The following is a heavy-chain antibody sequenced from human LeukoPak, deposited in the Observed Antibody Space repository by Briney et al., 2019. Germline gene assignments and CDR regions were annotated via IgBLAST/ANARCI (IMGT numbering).Heavy chain of an antibody. CDR3: ARVAFYNWFDP. J-gene: IGHJ5*02. V-gene: IGHV4-61*02. Sequence: SETLSLTCTVSGGSISSGSYYWSWIRQPAGKGLEWIGRIYTSGSTNYNPSLKSRVTISVDTSKNQFSLKLSSVTAADTAVYYCARVAFYNWFDPWGQGTLVTVSS. CDR2: IYTSGST. CDR1: GGSISSGSYY.